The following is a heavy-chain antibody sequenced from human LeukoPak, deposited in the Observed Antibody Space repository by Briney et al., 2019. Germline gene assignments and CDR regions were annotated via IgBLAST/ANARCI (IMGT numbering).Heavy chain of an antibody. J-gene: IGHJ4*02. CDR2: ISGSGGST. Sequence: GGSLRLSCAASGFTFRSHNMNWVRQAPGKGLEWVSAISGSGGSTYYADSVKGRFTISRDNSKNTLYLQMNSLRAEDTAVYYCAKEGMQGTLYGSGSFFSMASDYWGQGTLVTVSS. D-gene: IGHD3-10*01. CDR1: GFTFRSHN. V-gene: IGHV3-23*01. CDR3: AKEGMQGTLYGSGSFFSMASDY.